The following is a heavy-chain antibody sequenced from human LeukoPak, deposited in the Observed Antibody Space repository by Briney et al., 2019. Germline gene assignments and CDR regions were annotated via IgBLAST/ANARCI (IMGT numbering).Heavy chain of an antibody. J-gene: IGHJ4*02. CDR2: ISSGSTSI. CDR3: ARDVEQWLVRVYYFDY. Sequence: GGSLRLSCATSGFTLSSYSMNWVRQAPGKGLEWVSYISSGSTSIYYADSVKGRFTISRDNAKNSLYLQMNSLRAEDTAVYYCARDVEQWLVRVYYFDYWGQGTLVTVSS. V-gene: IGHV3-48*01. CDR1: GFTLSSYS. D-gene: IGHD6-19*01.